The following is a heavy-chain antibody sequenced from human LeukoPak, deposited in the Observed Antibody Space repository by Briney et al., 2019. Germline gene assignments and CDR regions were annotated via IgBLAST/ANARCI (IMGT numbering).Heavy chain of an antibody. J-gene: IGHJ4*02. CDR2: IYSGGST. V-gene: IGHV3-53*01. CDR1: GFTVSSNY. CDR3: ARDPVYCSGGSCYSRGFDY. Sequence: GGSLRLSCAASGFTVSSNYMSWVRQAPGKGLEWVSVIYSGGSTYYADSVKGRFTISRDNPKNTLYLQMNSLRAEDTAVYYCARDPVYCSGGSCYSRGFDYWGQGPLVTVSS. D-gene: IGHD2-15*01.